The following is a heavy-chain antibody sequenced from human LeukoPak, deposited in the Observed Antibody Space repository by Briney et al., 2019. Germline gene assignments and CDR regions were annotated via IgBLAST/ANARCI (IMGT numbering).Heavy chain of an antibody. Sequence: PSETLSLTCAVYRGSFSGYYWSWIRQPPGKGLEWIGEIYHSGSTNYNPSLNSRVTISVDTSKNQFSLKLSSVTAADTAVYYCARGGYYAYVWGSYRFAYWGQGTLVTVSS. CDR1: RGSFSGYY. J-gene: IGHJ4*02. CDR3: ARGGYYAYVWGSYRFAY. CDR2: IYHSGST. D-gene: IGHD3-16*02. V-gene: IGHV4-34*01.